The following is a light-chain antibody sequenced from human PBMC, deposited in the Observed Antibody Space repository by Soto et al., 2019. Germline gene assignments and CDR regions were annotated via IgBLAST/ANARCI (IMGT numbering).Light chain of an antibody. CDR1: QTISRH. J-gene: IGKJ1*01. CDR3: QRYNNRPLT. V-gene: IGKV3-15*01. CDR2: GAS. Sequence: EVVMTQSPATLSVSPGERATLSCRASQTISRHLAWDQQKPCQPPRLLIYGASTRASDIPARFSGSGSGTEFTLTISSLQSEDFAVYYCQRYNNRPLTFGQGTKVQIK.